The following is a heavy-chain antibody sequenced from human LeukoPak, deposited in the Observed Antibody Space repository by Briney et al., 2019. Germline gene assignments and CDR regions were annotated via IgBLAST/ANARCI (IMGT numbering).Heavy chain of an antibody. Sequence: SQTLSLTCVISGDSVSTYSVAWNWIRQSPSRGLEWLGRTYYRSKWSYDYAESVKSRITINADTSKNQFSLQLDSVTPEDTAVYYCARQLLSPNWFDPWGQGTLVTVSS. CDR3: ARQLLSPNWFDP. D-gene: IGHD2-21*02. CDR1: GDSVSTYSVA. V-gene: IGHV6-1*01. CDR2: TYYRSKWSY. J-gene: IGHJ5*02.